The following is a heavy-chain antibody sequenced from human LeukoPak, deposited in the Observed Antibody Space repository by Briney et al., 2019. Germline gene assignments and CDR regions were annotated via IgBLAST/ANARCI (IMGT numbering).Heavy chain of an antibody. Sequence: GGSLRLSCAASGFTFSGSAMHWVRQASGKGLEWVGRIRSKANSYATAYAASVKGRFTISRDDSKNTAYLQMKSLKTEDAAVYYCTRRVKVVTYNWFDPWGQGTLVTVSS. D-gene: IGHD2-21*02. V-gene: IGHV3-73*01. CDR1: GFTFSGSA. CDR2: IRSKANSYAT. CDR3: TRRVKVVTYNWFDP. J-gene: IGHJ5*02.